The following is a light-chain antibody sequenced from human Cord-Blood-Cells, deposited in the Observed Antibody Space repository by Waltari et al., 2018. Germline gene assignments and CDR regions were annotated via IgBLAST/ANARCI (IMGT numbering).Light chain of an antibody. CDR1: QGISSY. Sequence: DIQLTQSPSFLSASVGDRVTITCRASQGISSYLAWYQQKPVKAPKLLIYAASTLQSGVPSRFSGSGSGTEFTLTISSPQPEDFATYYCQQLNSYPITFGQGTRLEIK. CDR3: QQLNSYPIT. J-gene: IGKJ5*01. V-gene: IGKV1-9*01. CDR2: AAS.